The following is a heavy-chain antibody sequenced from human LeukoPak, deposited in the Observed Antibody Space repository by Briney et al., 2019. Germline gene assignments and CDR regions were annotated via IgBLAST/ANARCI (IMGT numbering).Heavy chain of an antibody. V-gene: IGHV1-18*01. CDR1: GYTFTNYG. CDR3: ARVRWELLGGIKYYYYGMDV. D-gene: IGHD1-26*01. Sequence: ASVKVSCKASGYTFTNYGFSWVRQAPGQGLEWLGWVSAYNGNTAQKLQGRVTMTTDTSTSTAYMELRSLRSDDTAVYYCARVRWELLGGIKYYYYGMDVWGQGTTVTVSS. J-gene: IGHJ6*02. CDR2: VSAYNGNT.